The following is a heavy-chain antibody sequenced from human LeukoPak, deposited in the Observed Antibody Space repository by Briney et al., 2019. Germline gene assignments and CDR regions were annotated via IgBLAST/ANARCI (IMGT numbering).Heavy chain of an antibody. CDR2: ISGSGGST. D-gene: IGHD3-22*01. J-gene: IGHJ4*02. CDR3: AKDGYYYDSSGYSLR. V-gene: IGHV3-23*01. CDR1: GFTFSSYA. Sequence: GGSLRLSCAASGFTFSSYAMSWVRQAPGKGLEWVSAISGSGGSTYYADSVKGRFTISRDNSKNTLCLQMNSLRAEDTAVYYCAKDGYYYDSSGYSLRWGQGTLVTVSS.